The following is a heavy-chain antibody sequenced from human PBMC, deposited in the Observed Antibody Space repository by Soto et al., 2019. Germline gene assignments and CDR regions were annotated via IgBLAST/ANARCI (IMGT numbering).Heavy chain of an antibody. Sequence: SETLSLTCFVSGGSVSSGSYYWSWIRQPPGKGLEWIGYIYYSGSTNYNPSLKSRVTISVDTSKNQFSLKLSSVTAADTAVYYYAREGVGATTDYFDYWGQGTLVTVSS. CDR3: AREGVGATTDYFDY. CDR2: IYYSGST. D-gene: IGHD1-26*01. J-gene: IGHJ4*02. V-gene: IGHV4-61*01. CDR1: GGSVSSGSYY.